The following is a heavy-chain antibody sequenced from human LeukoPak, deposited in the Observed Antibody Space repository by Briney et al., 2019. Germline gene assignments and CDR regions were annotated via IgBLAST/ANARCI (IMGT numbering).Heavy chain of an antibody. CDR3: ARDTIVAAGAPSSFDI. D-gene: IGHD6-13*01. V-gene: IGHV1-46*01. CDR1: GYSFISYY. J-gene: IGHJ3*02. Sequence: ASVKVSCKKSGYSFISYYIHWVRQAPGQGLEWMGIINPFDGDTTYSQNLQGRVIMTGDTSTTTVYMELSSLTSDDTAVYYCARDTIVAAGAPSSFDIWGQGTMVTASS. CDR2: INPFDGDT.